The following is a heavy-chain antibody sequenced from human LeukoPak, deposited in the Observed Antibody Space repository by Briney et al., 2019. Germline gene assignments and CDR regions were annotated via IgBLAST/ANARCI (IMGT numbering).Heavy chain of an antibody. J-gene: IGHJ4*02. Sequence: PSETLSLTCTVSGGSISSYYWSWIRQPAGKGLEWIGRIYTSGSTNYNPSLKSRVTMSVDTSKNQFSLELTSVTAADTAVYYCTRVKVHGDSDYWGQGTLVTVSS. CDR2: IYTSGST. D-gene: IGHD1-1*01. CDR1: GGSISSYY. V-gene: IGHV4-4*07. CDR3: TRVKVHGDSDY.